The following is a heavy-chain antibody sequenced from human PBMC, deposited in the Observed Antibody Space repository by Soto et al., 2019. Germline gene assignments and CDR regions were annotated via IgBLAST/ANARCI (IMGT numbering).Heavy chain of an antibody. V-gene: IGHV3-66*01. D-gene: IGHD3-9*01. J-gene: IGHJ3*02. Sequence: EVQLVESGGGLVQPGGSLRLSCAASGFTVSSNYMSWVRQAPGKGLEWVSVIYSGVSTYYADSVKGRFTISRDNSKNTLYLQMNSLRAEDTAVYYCARTGLLRYFDYDAFDIWGQGTMVTVSS. CDR3: ARTGLLRYFDYDAFDI. CDR1: GFTVSSNY. CDR2: IYSGVST.